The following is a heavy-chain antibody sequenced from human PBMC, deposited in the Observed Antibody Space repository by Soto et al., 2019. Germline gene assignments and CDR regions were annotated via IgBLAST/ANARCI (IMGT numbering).Heavy chain of an antibody. J-gene: IGHJ4*02. D-gene: IGHD3-3*01. V-gene: IGHV3-23*01. CDR3: AKDSSNPYDFWSGYYMADY. Sequence: LRLSFAASGXSFSTYAMSWVRQAPGKGLKWVSSISRSGGSTYYSDSVKGRFTISRDNSKNTLYLQMNSLRGDDTALYYCAKDSSNPYDFWSGYYMADYWGQGTLVTVSS. CDR1: GXSFSTYA. CDR2: ISRSGGST.